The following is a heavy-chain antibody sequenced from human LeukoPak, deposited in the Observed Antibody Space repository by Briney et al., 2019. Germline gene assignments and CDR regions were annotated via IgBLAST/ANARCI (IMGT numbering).Heavy chain of an antibody. Sequence: RASVKVSFKASGYTFTDYYMHWVRQAPGQGLEWMGWINPDSGGTNYAQKFQGRVTMTRDTSISTAYMELSRLISDDTAVYYCASRCSGAFRCYGMDVWGQGTTVTVSS. D-gene: IGHD6-19*01. CDR2: INPDSGGT. J-gene: IGHJ6*02. CDR1: GYTFTDYY. V-gene: IGHV1-2*02. CDR3: ASRCSGAFRCYGMDV.